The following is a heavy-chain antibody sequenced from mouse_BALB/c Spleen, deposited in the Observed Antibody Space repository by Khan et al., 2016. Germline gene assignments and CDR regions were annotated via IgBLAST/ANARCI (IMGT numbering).Heavy chain of an antibody. CDR3: ARDGNYYALDY. V-gene: IGHV3-6*02. CDR1: GYSITNNFY. Sequence: PQESGPGLVKPSQSLSLTCPVTGYSITNNFYWSWIRQFPGNKLEWRGYIGFDGYKNYKPSLKNRIPNNRETTKNQIFLKLNSVTSEESSTYFCARDGNYYALDYWGQGTSVTVSS. CDR2: IGFDGYK. J-gene: IGHJ4*01. D-gene: IGHD2-1*01.